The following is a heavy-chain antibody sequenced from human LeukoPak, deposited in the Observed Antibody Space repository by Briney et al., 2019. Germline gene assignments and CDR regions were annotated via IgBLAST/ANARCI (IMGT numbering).Heavy chain of an antibody. J-gene: IGHJ4*02. Sequence: LETLSLTCTVSGGSISSSSYYWGWIRQPPGKGLEWIGSIYYSGSTYYNPSLKSRVTISVDTSKNQFSLKLSSVTAADTAVYYCARPRAHYDILTGYQRGYYFDYWGQGTLVTVSS. D-gene: IGHD3-9*01. CDR2: IYYSGST. CDR3: ARPRAHYDILTGYQRGYYFDY. V-gene: IGHV4-39*01. CDR1: GGSISSSSYY.